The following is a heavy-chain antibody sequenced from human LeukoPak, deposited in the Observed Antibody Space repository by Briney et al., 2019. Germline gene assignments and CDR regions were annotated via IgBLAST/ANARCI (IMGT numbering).Heavy chain of an antibody. J-gene: IGHJ6*03. Sequence: ASVKVSCKASGYTFSGYDMHWVRQAPGRGIEWMGRINPNSGGTNYAQKFQGRVTMTRDTSISTAYMELSRLRSDDTAVYYCARERYSGSSYYYYYFMDVWGKGTTVTVSS. D-gene: IGHD1-26*01. CDR3: ARERYSGSSYYYYYFMDV. CDR2: INPNSGGT. V-gene: IGHV1-2*06. CDR1: GYTFSGYD.